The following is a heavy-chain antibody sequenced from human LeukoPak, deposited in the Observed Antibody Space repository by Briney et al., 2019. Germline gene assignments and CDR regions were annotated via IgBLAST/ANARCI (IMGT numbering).Heavy chain of an antibody. CDR3: ARDPGYFDNSAHYDRGCFDY. V-gene: IGHV4-31*03. Sequence: SETLSLTCTVSGGSISSGGYYWSWIRQHPGKGLEWIGYIYYSGSTYYNPSLKSRVTISVDTSKNQFSLKLASVTAADTAVYYCARDPGYFDNSAHYDRGCFDYWGQGTLVTVSS. D-gene: IGHD3-22*01. CDR2: IYYSGST. CDR1: GGSISSGGYY. J-gene: IGHJ4*02.